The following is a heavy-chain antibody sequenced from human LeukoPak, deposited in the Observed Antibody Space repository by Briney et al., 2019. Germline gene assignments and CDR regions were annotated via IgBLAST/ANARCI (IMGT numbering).Heavy chain of an antibody. D-gene: IGHD3-3*01. CDR2: IYYSGST. CDR3: ARPARVEKAIGP. V-gene: IGHV4-39*01. Sequence: SETLSLTCTVSGGSISSSDYYWGWVRQPPGKGLEWIGNIYYSGSTYYSPSLQSRVTIPVDTSKNQFSLKLSSVTAADTAVYYCARPARVEKAIGPWGQGTLVNVSS. J-gene: IGHJ5*02. CDR1: GGSISSSDYY.